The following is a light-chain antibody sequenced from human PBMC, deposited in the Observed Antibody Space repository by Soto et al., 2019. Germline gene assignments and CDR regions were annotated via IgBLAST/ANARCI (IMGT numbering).Light chain of an antibody. Sequence: QSALTQPASVSGSPGQSITISCTGTSSDVGGFNYVAWYQQHPGKAPKLMINDVTNRPSGVSNRFSGYKSGNTASLTISGLRAEDEADYYCSSYTRSTTVVFGGGTKLTVL. J-gene: IGLJ2*01. CDR3: SSYTRSTTVV. V-gene: IGLV2-14*01. CDR2: DVT. CDR1: SSDVGGFNY.